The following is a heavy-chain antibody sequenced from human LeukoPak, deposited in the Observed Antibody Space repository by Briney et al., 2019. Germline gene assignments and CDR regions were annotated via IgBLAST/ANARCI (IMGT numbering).Heavy chain of an antibody. CDR2: IYTSGST. D-gene: IGHD2-2*01. Sequence: SETLSLTCTVSGGSISSGSYYWSWSRRPAGKGLEWNGRIYTSGSTNYNPSLKSRVTISVDTSKNQFSLKLSSVTAADTAVYYCARVADQRRAYYYDYYMAVWGKGTTVTVSS. CDR1: GGSISSGSYY. V-gene: IGHV4-61*02. CDR3: ARVADQRRAYYYDYYMAV. J-gene: IGHJ6*03.